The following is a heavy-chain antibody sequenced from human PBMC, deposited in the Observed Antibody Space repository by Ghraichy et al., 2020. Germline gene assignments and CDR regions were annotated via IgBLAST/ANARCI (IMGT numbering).Heavy chain of an antibody. CDR1: GGSISGGGNS. V-gene: IGHV4-30-2*06. J-gene: IGHJ6*02. CDR3: ARDTISGFAMDV. Sequence: LSLTCAVSGGSISGGGNSWSWIRQSQGKGLEWIGYIYPSGITNYNPSLNNRVTMSIDTSNNHFSLKLTSVTAADTAVYYCARDTISGFAMDVWGQGTTVTVSS. CDR2: IYPSGIT. D-gene: IGHD3-22*01.